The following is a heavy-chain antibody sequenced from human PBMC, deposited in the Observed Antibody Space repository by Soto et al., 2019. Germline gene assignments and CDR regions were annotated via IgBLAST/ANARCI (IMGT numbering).Heavy chain of an antibody. Sequence: QVQLVQSGPAVKKPGASVTVSCKTSGYTFTDHGIDWVRQAPGQGLEWVGWVSSYNGNTNYAYNLKDRVIMTTDASPSTAYVELRGLRSDDTAVYYCAREVEGSYSPADFWGQGTPVTVSS. D-gene: IGHD3-10*01. V-gene: IGHV1-18*01. CDR1: GYTFTDHG. CDR3: AREVEGSYSPADF. J-gene: IGHJ4*02. CDR2: VSSYNGNT.